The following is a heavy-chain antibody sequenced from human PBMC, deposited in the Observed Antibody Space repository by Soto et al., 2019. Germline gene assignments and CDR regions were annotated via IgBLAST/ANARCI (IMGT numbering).Heavy chain of an antibody. Sequence: QVQLVQSGAEVKKPGASVKVSCKASGYTFTNYPMHWVRQAPGQRLEWMGWINAGNGNTKYSQKFQGRVTITRDTSASTAYMDLSSLRSEDTAVYSCARCPGGPDGPGDYWGQGTLVTVSS. CDR1: GYTFTNYP. CDR3: ARCPGGPDGPGDY. D-gene: IGHD2-15*01. CDR2: INAGNGNT. V-gene: IGHV1-3*01. J-gene: IGHJ4*02.